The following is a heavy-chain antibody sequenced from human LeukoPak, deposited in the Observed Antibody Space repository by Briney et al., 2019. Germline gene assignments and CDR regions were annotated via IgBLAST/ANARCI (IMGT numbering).Heavy chain of an antibody. CDR1: GVSISSGAYY. D-gene: IGHD3-22*01. CDR2: IYYSGST. Sequence: SETLSLTCTVSGVSISSGAYYWSWIRQHPGKGLEWIGYIYYSGSTYYNPSLKSRVTISVDTSKNQFSLKLSSVTAADTAVYYCARYYDNMFDPWGQGTLVTVSS. CDR3: ARYYDNMFDP. V-gene: IGHV4-31*03. J-gene: IGHJ5*02.